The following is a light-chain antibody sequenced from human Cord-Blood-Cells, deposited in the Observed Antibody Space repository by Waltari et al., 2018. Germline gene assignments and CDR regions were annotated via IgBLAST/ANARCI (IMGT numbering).Light chain of an antibody. CDR1: QSISSY. CDR2: AAS. Sequence: DIQMTQSPSSLSESVGDRVTITCRATQSISSYLNWYQQKPGKAPKLLIYAASSLKSGFPSRFSGSGSGTDVTLTISSQQPEDFSAYYCQQSYSTPYTFGQMTKLEIK. J-gene: IGKJ2*01. CDR3: QQSYSTPYT. V-gene: IGKV1-39*01.